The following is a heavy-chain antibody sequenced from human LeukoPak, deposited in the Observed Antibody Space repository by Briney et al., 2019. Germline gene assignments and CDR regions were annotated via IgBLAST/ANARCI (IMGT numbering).Heavy chain of an antibody. CDR2: INSDGTST. CDR3: ARGQHYYDSSGPYYFDY. Sequence: PGGSLRLSCAASGFTFSSYWMHWVRQAPGKGLVWVSRINSDGTSTRNADSVKGRVTISRDNAKNTLYLQVDSLRAEDTAVYYCARGQHYYDSSGPYYFDYWGQGILVTVSS. V-gene: IGHV3-74*01. J-gene: IGHJ4*02. D-gene: IGHD3-22*01. CDR1: GFTFSSYW.